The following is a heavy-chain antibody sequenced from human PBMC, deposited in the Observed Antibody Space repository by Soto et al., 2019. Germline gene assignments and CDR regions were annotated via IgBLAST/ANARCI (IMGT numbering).Heavy chain of an antibody. D-gene: IGHD2-2*01. CDR2: IYYSGST. Sequence: SETLCFTCTFCVGSISSGGYDWSWIRQHPGKGLEWTGYIYYSGSTYYSPSLKSRVTISVDTSKNQFSLKLSSVTAADTAVYYCARDRRGVVVPAAILGFDPWGQGTLVTGSS. CDR3: ARDRRGVVVPAAILGFDP. J-gene: IGHJ5*02. CDR1: VGSISSGGYD. V-gene: IGHV4-31*03.